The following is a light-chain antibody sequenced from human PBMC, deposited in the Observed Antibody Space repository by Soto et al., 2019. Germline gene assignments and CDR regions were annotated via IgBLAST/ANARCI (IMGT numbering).Light chain of an antibody. CDR1: QSISSW. CDR2: DAS. CDR3: QQYNSYSTWT. V-gene: IGKV1-5*01. Sequence: DIQITPSPSTLSASVGDRVTITCRASQSISSWLAWYQQKPGKAPKLLIYDASSLESGVPSRFSGSGSGTEFTLTISSLQPDDFATYYCQQYNSYSTWTFGQGTKVDIK. J-gene: IGKJ1*01.